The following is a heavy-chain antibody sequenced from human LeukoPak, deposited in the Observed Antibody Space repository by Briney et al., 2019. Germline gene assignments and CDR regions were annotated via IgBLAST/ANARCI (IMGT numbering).Heavy chain of an antibody. CDR1: GGSFSDYY. J-gene: IGHJ4*02. D-gene: IGHD3-9*01. CDR3: ARARMNYDILTGYYTHYFDY. V-gene: IGHV4-34*09. CDR2: INHSGST. Sequence: SETLSLTCAVYGGSFSDYYWSWIRQPPGKGLEWIGEINHSGSTNYNPSLKSRVTISVDTSKNQFSLKLSSVTAADTAVYYCARARMNYDILTGYYTHYFDYWGQGTLVTVSS.